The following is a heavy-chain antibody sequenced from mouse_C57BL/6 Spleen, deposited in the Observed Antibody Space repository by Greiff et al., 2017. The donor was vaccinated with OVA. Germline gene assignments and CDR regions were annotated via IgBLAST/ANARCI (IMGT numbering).Heavy chain of an antibody. Sequence: QVQLQQPGAELVRPGSSVKLSCKASGYTFTSYWMHWVKQRPIQGLEWIGNIDPSDSETHYNQKFKDKSTLNVDKSSCTAYMQLSILTTENSAVYYCARGVPDYAMDYWGQGTSVTVSS. J-gene: IGHJ4*01. CDR3: ARGVPDYAMDY. D-gene: IGHD6-1*01. CDR1: GYTFTSYW. V-gene: IGHV1-52*01. CDR2: IDPSDSET.